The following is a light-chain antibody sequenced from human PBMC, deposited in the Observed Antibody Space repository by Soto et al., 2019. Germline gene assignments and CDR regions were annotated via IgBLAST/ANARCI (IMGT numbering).Light chain of an antibody. CDR1: QSVSSSY. Sequence: EIVLTQSPGTLSLSPGERATLSCRASQSVSSSYLAWYHQKPGQAPRLLIYETSNRATGIPDRFSGSGSGADFTLTISRLEPEDFAVYYCQQYGSSLMYTFGQGTKLEIK. CDR2: ETS. CDR3: QQYGSSLMYT. J-gene: IGKJ2*01. V-gene: IGKV3-20*01.